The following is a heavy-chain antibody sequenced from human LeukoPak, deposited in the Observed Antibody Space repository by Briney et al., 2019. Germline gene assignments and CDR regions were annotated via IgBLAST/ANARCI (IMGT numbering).Heavy chain of an antibody. CDR2: IYSGGST. V-gene: IGHV3-66*01. J-gene: IGHJ4*02. D-gene: IGHD1-26*01. CDR3: HSGSYWYYFDY. Sequence: GSLRLSCAASGFTVSSNYMSWIRQAPGKGLEWVSVIYSGGSTYYADSVKGRFTISRDNSKNTLYLQMNSLRAEDTAVYYCHSGSYWYYFDYWGRGTLVTVSS. CDR1: GFTVSSNY.